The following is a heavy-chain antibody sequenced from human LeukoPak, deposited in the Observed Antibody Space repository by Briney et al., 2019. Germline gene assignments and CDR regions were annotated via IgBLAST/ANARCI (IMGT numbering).Heavy chain of an antibody. V-gene: IGHV3-11*01. CDR1: GFTFSDYY. D-gene: IGHD3-22*01. CDR2: ISGSGGGT. J-gene: IGHJ4*02. Sequence: GGSLRLSCAASGFTFSDYYMSWIRQAPGKGLEWVSVISGSGGGTYYAESVKGRFTISRDNAKKSLYLQMNSLRADDTAFYYCAKDVAPYYYDSTGYPENWGQGTLVTVSS. CDR3: AKDVAPYYYDSTGYPEN.